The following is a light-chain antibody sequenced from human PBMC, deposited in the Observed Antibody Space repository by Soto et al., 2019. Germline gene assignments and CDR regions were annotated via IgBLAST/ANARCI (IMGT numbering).Light chain of an antibody. Sequence: DIQMTQAPSTLSASVGDRHTIACRASRSISPWLAWYQQKPGKPPXXLIYGASSLAAGVPSRFSVSGSGTDFTLTLSSLQPDDFASDDCQQYSSSTTFGQGTKVDIK. V-gene: IGKV1-5*01. CDR3: QQYSSSTT. J-gene: IGKJ1*01. CDR2: GAS. CDR1: RSISPW.